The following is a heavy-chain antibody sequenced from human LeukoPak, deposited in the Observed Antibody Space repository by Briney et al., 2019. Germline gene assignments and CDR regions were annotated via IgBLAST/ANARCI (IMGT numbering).Heavy chain of an antibody. J-gene: IGHJ4*02. CDR3: ATFSNYLDY. Sequence: PGGSLRLSCAASGFTFSSYSMNWVRQAPGKGLEWVSSISSTSSYIYYADSVKGRFTISRDNAKNSLYPQMNSLRAEDTAVYYCATFSNYLDYWGQGTLVTVSS. CDR2: ISSTSSYI. V-gene: IGHV3-21*01. CDR1: GFTFSSYS. D-gene: IGHD4-11*01.